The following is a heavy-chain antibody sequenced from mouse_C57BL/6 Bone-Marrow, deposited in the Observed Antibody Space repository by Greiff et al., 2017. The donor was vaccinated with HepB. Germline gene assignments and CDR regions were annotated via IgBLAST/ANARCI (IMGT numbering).Heavy chain of an antibody. J-gene: IGHJ4*01. CDR3: AKPPRYGSPFYYAMDY. CDR2: ISGGGGNT. D-gene: IGHD1-1*01. Sequence: DVMLVESGGGLVKPGGSLKLSCAASGFTFSSYTMSWVRQTPEKRLEWVATISGGGGNTYYPDSVKGRFTISRDNAKNTLYLQMSSLRSEDTALYYCAKPPRYGSPFYYAMDYWGQGTSVTVSS. V-gene: IGHV5-9*01. CDR1: GFTFSSYT.